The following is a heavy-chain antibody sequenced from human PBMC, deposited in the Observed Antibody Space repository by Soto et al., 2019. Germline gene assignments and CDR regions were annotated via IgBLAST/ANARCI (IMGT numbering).Heavy chain of an antibody. Sequence: GSLRLSCAASGFTFSSYSMNWIRQAPGKGLEWVSYISSSSSYTNYADSVKGRFTISRDNSKNTLYLQMNSLRAEDTAVYYCAKGGFDRTVTFDYWGQGTLVTVSS. CDR2: ISSSSSYT. CDR3: AKGGFDRTVTFDY. CDR1: GFTFSSYS. J-gene: IGHJ4*02. V-gene: IGHV3-21*05. D-gene: IGHD4-4*01.